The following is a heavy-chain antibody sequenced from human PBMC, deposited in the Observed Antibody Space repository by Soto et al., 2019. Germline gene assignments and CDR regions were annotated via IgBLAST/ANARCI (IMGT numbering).Heavy chain of an antibody. D-gene: IGHD3-3*01. CDR2: IYYSGST. CDR1: SCAVRGYC. CDR3: ASARSGYYYYYGMDV. V-gene: IGHV4-59*02. Sequence: TLPLTFAFGSCAVRGYCWNWTRTPPGKGLEWIGYIYYSGSTNYNPSLKSRVTISVDTSKNQFSLKLSSVTAADTAVYYCASARSGYYYYYGMDVWAQGNKVTVS. J-gene: IGHJ6*02.